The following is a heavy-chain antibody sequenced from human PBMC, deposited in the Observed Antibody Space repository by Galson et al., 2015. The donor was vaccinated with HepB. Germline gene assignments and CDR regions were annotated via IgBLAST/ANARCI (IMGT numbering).Heavy chain of an antibody. CDR3: ARGSSTLVVVAPRFDP. V-gene: IGHV1-46*01. CDR1: GYTFTSYY. D-gene: IGHD2-15*01. J-gene: IGHJ5*02. Sequence: SGKVSCKASGYTFTSYYMHWARQAPGQGLEWMGIINPSGGSTSYAQKFQVRVTMTRDTSTSTVYMELSSLRSEDTAVYYSARGSSTLVVVAPRFDPWGQGTLVTVSS. CDR2: INPSGGST.